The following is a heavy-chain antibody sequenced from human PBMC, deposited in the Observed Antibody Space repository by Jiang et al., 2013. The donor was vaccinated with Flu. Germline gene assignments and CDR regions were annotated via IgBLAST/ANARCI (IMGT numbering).Heavy chain of an antibody. CDR1: GYSFTDYA. Sequence: VQSGSELKKPGASVKVSCKASGYSFTDYAMNWVRQAPGQGLQWMGWINTVTGNPTYAQAFTGRFVFSLDTSVSTAYLQITSLMPEDTAVYYCTRRSPTDFWGQGTLVHRLL. D-gene: IGHD3-16*02. CDR3: TRRSPTDF. V-gene: IGHV7-4-1*02. CDR2: INTVTGNP. J-gene: IGHJ4*02.